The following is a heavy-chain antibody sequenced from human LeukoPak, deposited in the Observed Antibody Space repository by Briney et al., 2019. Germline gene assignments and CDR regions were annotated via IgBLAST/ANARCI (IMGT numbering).Heavy chain of an antibody. Sequence: GGSLRLSCAASGFTVSSNYMSWDRQAPGKGLEWVSVIYSGGSTYYADSVKGRFTISRDNSKNTLYLQMNSLRAEDTAVYYCASDIAAAFRFDYWGQGTLVTVSS. J-gene: IGHJ4*02. V-gene: IGHV3-66*01. CDR3: ASDIAAAFRFDY. D-gene: IGHD6-13*01. CDR2: IYSGGST. CDR1: GFTVSSNY.